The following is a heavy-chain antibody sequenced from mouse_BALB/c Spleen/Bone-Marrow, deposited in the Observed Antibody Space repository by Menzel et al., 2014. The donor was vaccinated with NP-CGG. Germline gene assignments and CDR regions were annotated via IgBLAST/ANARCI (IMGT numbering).Heavy chain of an antibody. CDR3: AREGSYPRSYAMDY. D-gene: IGHD2-14*01. J-gene: IGHJ4*01. CDR2: INPTTGYT. V-gene: IGHV1-7*01. Sequence: VQLVESGAELAKPGASVKMSCKASGYTFTNYWMHWVKQRPGQGLEWIGYINPTTGYTEYNQKFKDKATLTADKSSTTAYMQLSSLTSEDSAVYYCAREGSYPRSYAMDYWGQGTSVTVSS. CDR1: GYTFTNYW.